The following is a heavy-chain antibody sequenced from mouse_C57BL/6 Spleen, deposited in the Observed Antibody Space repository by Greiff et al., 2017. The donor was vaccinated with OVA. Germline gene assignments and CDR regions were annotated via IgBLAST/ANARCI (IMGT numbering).Heavy chain of an antibody. J-gene: IGHJ1*03. D-gene: IGHD1-1*01. V-gene: IGHV5-4*01. Sequence: EVQLVESGGGLVKPGGSLKLSCAASGFTFSSYAMSWVRQTPEKRLEWVATISDGGSYTYYPDNVKGRFTISRDNAKNNLYLQMSHLKSEDTAMYYCARDRGTDGSSYRWYFDVWGTGTTVTVSS. CDR1: GFTFSSYA. CDR2: ISDGGSYT. CDR3: ARDRGTDGSSYRWYFDV.